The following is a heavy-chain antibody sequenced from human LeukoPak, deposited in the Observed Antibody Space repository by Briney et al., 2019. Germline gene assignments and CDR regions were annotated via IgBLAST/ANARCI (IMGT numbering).Heavy chain of an antibody. CDR2: ISDTGDTT. V-gene: IGHV3-23*01. CDR1: GFTFNTYT. J-gene: IGHJ4*02. D-gene: IGHD1-26*01. Sequence: GGSLRLSCAASGFTFNTYTMSWVRQAPGKGLECVSVISDTGDTTYYADSVKGRFTISRDNSKSMLYLQMNSMRVEDTAVYYCAKDCFRWAFDYWGPGTLVTVSS. CDR3: AKDCFRWAFDY.